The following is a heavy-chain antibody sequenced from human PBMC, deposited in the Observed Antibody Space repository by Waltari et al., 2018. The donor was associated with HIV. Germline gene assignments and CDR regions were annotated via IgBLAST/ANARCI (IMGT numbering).Heavy chain of an antibody. J-gene: IGHJ6*02. CDR2: ISSWSNFM. D-gene: IGHD6-19*01. CDR1: GSTFSTFS. Sequence: EVQLVESGGGLVKSGESLRLSCAASGSTFSTFSFNWVRQAPGKGLEWVAYISSWSNFMYYADSVKGRFTISRDNAKNSVYLQMNSLRAEDTAQYYCARSITVAGTRGLGMDVWGQGTTVTVSS. V-gene: IGHV3-21*01. CDR3: ARSITVAGTRGLGMDV.